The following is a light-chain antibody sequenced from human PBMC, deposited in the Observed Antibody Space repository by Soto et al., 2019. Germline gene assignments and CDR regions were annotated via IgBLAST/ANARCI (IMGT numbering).Light chain of an antibody. CDR3: QQYGRSPMFT. V-gene: IGKV3-20*01. Sequence: EIVLTQSPGTLSLSPGDRATLSCRASQSVSSNYLAWDQQKPGQAPRLLIYGASRGAAGIPDRFSGSGSGTDFTLTISRLEPEDFAVYFCQQYGRSPMFTLGQGTKLEVK. J-gene: IGKJ2*01. CDR1: QSVSSNY. CDR2: GAS.